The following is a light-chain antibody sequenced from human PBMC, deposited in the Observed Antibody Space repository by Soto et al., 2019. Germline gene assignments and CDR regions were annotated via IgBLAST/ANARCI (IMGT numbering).Light chain of an antibody. CDR3: QQYNNWPPIT. Sequence: IGLPQSNGTLSLSPGERATLSCMASQSVSSSYLAWYQQKPGQAPRLLIYGASTRATGIPARFSGSGSGTEFTLTISSLQSEDFAVYYCQQYNNWPPITFGQGTRLENK. V-gene: IGKV3-15*01. J-gene: IGKJ5*01. CDR1: QSVSSSY. CDR2: GAS.